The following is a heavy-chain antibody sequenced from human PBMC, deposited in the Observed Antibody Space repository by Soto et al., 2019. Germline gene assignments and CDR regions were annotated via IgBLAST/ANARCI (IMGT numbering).Heavy chain of an antibody. V-gene: IGHV4-30-2*01. J-gene: IGHJ4*02. CDR1: GDSISSGGYS. CDR3: ARGDTVITPFDY. D-gene: IGHD5-18*01. Sequence: SETLSLTCAVSGDSISSGGYSWSWIRQPPGKCLEWIGFIYHSGSTYYNPSLKSRVTISVDRSKNQFSLKLSSVTAADTAIYFCARGDTVITPFDYWGQGTLVTVSS. CDR2: IYHSGST.